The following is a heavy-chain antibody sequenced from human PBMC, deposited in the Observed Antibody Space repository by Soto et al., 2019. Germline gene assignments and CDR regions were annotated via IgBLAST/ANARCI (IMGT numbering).Heavy chain of an antibody. V-gene: IGHV4-34*01. Sequence: QVPLQQWGAGLLKPSETLSLTCAVYGGSFSGYYWSWIRQPPGKGLEWIGEINHSGSTNYNPSLRHPVTISVDTAKNQFSLKLGSVTGADPAVYYCASLMGRGVISHDYYYMYVWGRGSTVTVSS. J-gene: IGHJ6*03. CDR2: INHSGST. CDR3: ASLMGRGVISHDYYYMYV. CDR1: GGSFSGYY. D-gene: IGHD3-10*01.